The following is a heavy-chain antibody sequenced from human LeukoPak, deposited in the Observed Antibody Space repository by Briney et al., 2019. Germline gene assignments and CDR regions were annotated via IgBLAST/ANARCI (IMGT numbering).Heavy chain of an antibody. CDR2: IYSTGTT. CDR3: VRVGEIWSNGGYFDS. D-gene: IGHD3-16*01. V-gene: IGHV4-4*07. J-gene: IGHJ4*01. Sequence: KPSETLSLTCTVSGGSITSRYWSWIRQPAGKGLEWLGRIYSTGTTAYNASLTSRLTMSVDTSKSQFSLKLNSVTAADTAVYYCVRVGEIWSNGGYFDSGGQGTLVTVSS. CDR1: GGSITSRY.